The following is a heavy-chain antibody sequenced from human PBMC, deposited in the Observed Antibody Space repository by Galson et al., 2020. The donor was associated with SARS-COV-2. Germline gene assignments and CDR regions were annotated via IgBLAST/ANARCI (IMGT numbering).Heavy chain of an antibody. D-gene: IGHD2-21*02. J-gene: IGHJ6*02. CDR1: GFTFSSYW. Sequence: GGSLRLSCAASGFTFSSYWMSWVRQAPGKGLEWVANIKHDGSEKYYVDSVKCRFTISRDNANNSLYLQMNSLRAEDTAVYYCARGSPCGGDCSIYYYYGLDVWRQGTTGSVAS. V-gene: IGHV3-7*01. CDR3: ARGSPCGGDCSIYYYYGLDV. CDR2: IKHDGSEK.